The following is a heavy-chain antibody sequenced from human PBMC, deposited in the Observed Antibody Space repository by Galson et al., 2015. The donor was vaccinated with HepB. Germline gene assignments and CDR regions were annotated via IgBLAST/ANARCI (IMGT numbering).Heavy chain of an antibody. V-gene: IGHV3-74*01. CDR2: INSDGSST. D-gene: IGHD3-10*01. Sequence: SLRLSCAASGFTFSSYWMHWVRQAPGKGLVWISRINSDGSSTSYADSVKGRFTISRDNAKNTLYLQMNSLRAEDTAVYYCARVGYYGSGSSLLSWGQGTLVTVSS. CDR1: GFTFSSYW. J-gene: IGHJ4*02. CDR3: ARVGYYGSGSSLLS.